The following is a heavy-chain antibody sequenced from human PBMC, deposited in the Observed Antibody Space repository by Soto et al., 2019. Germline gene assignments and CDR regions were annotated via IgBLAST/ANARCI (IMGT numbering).Heavy chain of an antibody. CDR3: ARLGGYYQAFDS. CDR2: IYYTGTT. Sequence: QVQLQESGPGLVKPSETLSLTCTVSGGSIRDYYWGWIRQSPGKGLEWIGYIYYTGTTKYNPSLKSRVTIYVDSSKNQFSLKLDSVTAAATAVSYCARLGGYYQAFDSWGQGTLVTVSS. V-gene: IGHV4-59*08. D-gene: IGHD3-22*01. CDR1: GGSIRDYY. J-gene: IGHJ4*02.